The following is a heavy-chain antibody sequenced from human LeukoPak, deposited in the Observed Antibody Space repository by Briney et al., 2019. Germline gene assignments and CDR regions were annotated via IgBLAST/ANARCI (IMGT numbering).Heavy chain of an antibody. D-gene: IGHD2-2*01. V-gene: IGHV1-18*01. J-gene: IGHJ5*02. Sequence: ASVTVSCKASGYTFTSYGISWVRQAPGQGLEWMGWISAYNGNTNYAQKLQGRVTMTTDTSTSTAYMELRSLRSDDTAVYYCARVSLGYCSSTSCYLYNWFDPWGQGTLVTVSP. CDR1: GYTFTSYG. CDR2: ISAYNGNT. CDR3: ARVSLGYCSSTSCYLYNWFDP.